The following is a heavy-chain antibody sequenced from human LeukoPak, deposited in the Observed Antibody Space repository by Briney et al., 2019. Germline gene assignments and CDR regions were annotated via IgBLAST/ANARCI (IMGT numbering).Heavy chain of an antibody. CDR1: GFTFSSYS. Sequence: GGSLRLSCAASGFTFSSYSMNWVRQAPGKGLEWVSYISSSSSTIYYADSVKGRFTISRDNAKNSLYLQMNSLRAEDTAVYYCAREAPTESLDYWGQGTLVTVSS. CDR3: AREAPTESLDY. V-gene: IGHV3-48*01. D-gene: IGHD4-17*01. CDR2: ISSSSSTI. J-gene: IGHJ4*02.